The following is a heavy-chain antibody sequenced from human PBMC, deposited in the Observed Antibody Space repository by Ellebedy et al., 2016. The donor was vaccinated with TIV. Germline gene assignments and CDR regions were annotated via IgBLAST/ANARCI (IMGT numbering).Heavy chain of an antibody. D-gene: IGHD1-26*01. V-gene: IGHV3-7*03. CDR1: GFTFSNSW. CDR3: ATTPKGGSSDY. CDR2: IKHGGGEK. Sequence: GESLKISCVVSGFTFSNSWMTWVRQAPGKGLQWVATIKHGGGEKYYVDSVKGRFSISRDNAKNSVYLQMNSLRAEDTAFYYCATTPKGGSSDYWGQGTLVTVSS. J-gene: IGHJ4*02.